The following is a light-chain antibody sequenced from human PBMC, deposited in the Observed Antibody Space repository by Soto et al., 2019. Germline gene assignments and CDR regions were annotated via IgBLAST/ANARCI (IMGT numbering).Light chain of an antibody. V-gene: IGLV2-14*03. Sequence: QSALTQPASVSGSPGQSITISCTGTSSDVAYYKFGSWYQQHPGKAPKLIIYDVAKRPSGVSNRFSGSKSGNTASLTISGLQAEDEADYYCSSYTRNSPLVFGGGTKVTVL. J-gene: IGLJ2*01. CDR1: SSDVAYYKF. CDR2: DVA. CDR3: SSYTRNSPLV.